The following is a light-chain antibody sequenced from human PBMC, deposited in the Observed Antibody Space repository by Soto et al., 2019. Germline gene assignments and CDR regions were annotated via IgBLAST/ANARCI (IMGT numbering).Light chain of an antibody. CDR2: GAS. Sequence: EMVLTQSPRTPSLSPGERATLSCRGSPSVSSTYLAWYQQKPGQAPRLLIYGASSRATGIPDRFSGSGSGTDFTLTISSLEPEDFAVYYCQQYGSSPRFTFGPGTNVDI. V-gene: IGKV3-20*01. CDR3: QQYGSSPRFT. J-gene: IGKJ3*01. CDR1: PSVSSTY.